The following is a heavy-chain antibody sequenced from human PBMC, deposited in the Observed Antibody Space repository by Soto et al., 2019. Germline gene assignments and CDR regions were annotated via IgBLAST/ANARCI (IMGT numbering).Heavy chain of an antibody. J-gene: IGHJ4*02. V-gene: IGHV1-3*05. CDR2: INAGNGNT. CDR3: ARAVAVPADFDY. D-gene: IGHD6-19*01. Sequence: QVQLVQSGPEEKKPGASVKVSCKASGYTFTAYAMHWVRQAPGQRLEWMGWINAGNGNTKYSQKFQGRVTITRDTSASTAYMELSSLRSEDTAVYYCARAVAVPADFDYWGQGTLVTVSS. CDR1: GYTFTAYA.